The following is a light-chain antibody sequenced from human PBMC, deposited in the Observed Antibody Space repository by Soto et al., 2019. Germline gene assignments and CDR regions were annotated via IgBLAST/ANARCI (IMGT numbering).Light chain of an antibody. CDR3: MQTLQTPLT. J-gene: IGKJ4*01. Sequence: DIVMTQSPVSLPVTPGQPASISCRASQSLLHSGGHNSLDWYLQKPGQSPQVLIYLGSNRSSGVPDRFSGSGSGADFTLEISRVEAEDVGVYYCMQTLQTPLTFGGGTKVEIK. CDR1: QSLLHSGGHNS. V-gene: IGKV2-28*01. CDR2: LGS.